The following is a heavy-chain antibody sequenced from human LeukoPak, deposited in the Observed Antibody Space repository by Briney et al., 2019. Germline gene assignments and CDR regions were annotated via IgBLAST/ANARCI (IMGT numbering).Heavy chain of an antibody. CDR3: ARVLKNYYDSSGYDY. D-gene: IGHD3-22*01. V-gene: IGHV3-7*03. Sequence: GGSLRLSCAASGFTFSSYWMSWVRQAPGKGLEWVANIKQDGSEKYYVDSVKGRFTISRDNSKNTLYLQMNSLRAEDTAVYYCARVLKNYYDSSGYDYWGQGTLVTVSS. J-gene: IGHJ4*02. CDR2: IKQDGSEK. CDR1: GFTFSSYW.